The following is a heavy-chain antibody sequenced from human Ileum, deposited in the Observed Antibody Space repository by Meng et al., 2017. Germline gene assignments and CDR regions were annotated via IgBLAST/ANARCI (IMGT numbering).Heavy chain of an antibody. V-gene: IGHV4-4*02. Sequence: QVARQGSGPGRWGPSGTLSLTCTVSGGSISSSFYWSWVRQSPGKGLEWIGQIYLAGSPNYNPSLESRVTISVDKSKNQFSLRLTSVTAADTAIFYCVRHGGKYFDSWGQGTLVTAPQ. D-gene: IGHD2-15*01. CDR3: VRHGGKYFDS. J-gene: IGHJ4*02. CDR1: GGSISSSFY. CDR2: IYLAGSP.